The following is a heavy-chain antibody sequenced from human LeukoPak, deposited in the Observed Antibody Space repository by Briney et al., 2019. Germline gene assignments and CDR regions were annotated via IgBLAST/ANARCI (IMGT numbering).Heavy chain of an antibody. Sequence: RGSLRLSCVASGFSPSDYAMSWVRQAPGKGLEWVSAISGSGGITYYADSVKGRFTISRDNSKNTLYPQMISLRADDTALYYCAKVGSCSATSCKYYFGMDVWGQGTTVTVSS. D-gene: IGHD2-2*01. CDR1: GFSPSDYA. J-gene: IGHJ6*02. V-gene: IGHV3-23*01. CDR3: AKVGSCSATSCKYYFGMDV. CDR2: ISGSGGIT.